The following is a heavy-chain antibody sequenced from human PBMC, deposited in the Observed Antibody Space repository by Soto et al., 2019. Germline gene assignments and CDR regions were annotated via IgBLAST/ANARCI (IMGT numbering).Heavy chain of an antibody. Sequence: GGSLRLSCAASGFTFSSYAMSWVRQAPGKGLEWVSAISGSGGSTYYAVSVKGRFTISRDNSKNTLYLQMNSLRAEDTAVYYCAKKSSDRPRYYYGMDVWGQGTTVTVSS. D-gene: IGHD3-22*01. CDR3: AKKSSDRPRYYYGMDV. CDR2: ISGSGGST. V-gene: IGHV3-23*01. J-gene: IGHJ6*02. CDR1: GFTFSSYA.